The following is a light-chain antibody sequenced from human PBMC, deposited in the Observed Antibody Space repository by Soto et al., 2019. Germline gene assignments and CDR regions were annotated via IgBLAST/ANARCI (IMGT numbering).Light chain of an antibody. CDR3: CSYAGSNMWV. CDR1: SSDVGSYNL. J-gene: IGLJ3*02. Sequence: QSALTQPASVSGSPGQSITISCSGTSSDVGSYNLVSWYQHHPGKAPKIMIFEGSKRPSGVSNRFSGSKSGNTASLTISGLQAEDEADYYCCSYAGSNMWVFGGGTKLTVL. CDR2: EGS. V-gene: IGLV2-23*01.